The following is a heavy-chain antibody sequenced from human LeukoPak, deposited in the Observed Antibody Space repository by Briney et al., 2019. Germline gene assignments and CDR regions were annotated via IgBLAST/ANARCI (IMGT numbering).Heavy chain of an antibody. Sequence: ASVKVSCKASGYTFTGYYMHWVRQAPGQGLEWMGWINPNSGGTNYAQKLQGRVTMTRDTSISTAYMELSRLRSDDTAVYYCARDPVSKPEFDYWGQGTLVTVSS. CDR1: GYTFTGYY. V-gene: IGHV1-2*02. CDR3: ARDPVSKPEFDY. J-gene: IGHJ4*02. CDR2: INPNSGGT.